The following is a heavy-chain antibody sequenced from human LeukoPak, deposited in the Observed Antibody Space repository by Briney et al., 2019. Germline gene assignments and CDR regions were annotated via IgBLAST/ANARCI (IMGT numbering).Heavy chain of an antibody. Sequence: KPSETLSLTCTVSGGSISSYYWSWIRQPAGKGLEWIGRIYTSGSTNYNPSLKSRVTISVDTSKNQFSLKLSSVTAADTAVYYCARGRCNDFWSGYSLNYYYYYMDVWGKGTTVTVSS. CDR3: ARGRCNDFWSGYSLNYYYYYMDV. D-gene: IGHD3-3*01. CDR1: GGSISSYY. J-gene: IGHJ6*03. V-gene: IGHV4-4*07. CDR2: IYTSGST.